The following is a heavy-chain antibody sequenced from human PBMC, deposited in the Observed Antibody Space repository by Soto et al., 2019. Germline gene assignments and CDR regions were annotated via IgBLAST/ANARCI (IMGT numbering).Heavy chain of an antibody. CDR3: ARGEAGLRGDYYYYYGMDV. V-gene: IGHV4-59*02. Sequence: SETLSLTCAFSGDSVTENYLTWIRQSPEKGLEWIGYMHYTGFSFSNPSLKSRVAMSVDKSKNEFTLQLTSVTAADTAVYYCARGEAGLRGDYYYYYGMDVWGQGTTVTVSS. CDR1: GDSVTENY. J-gene: IGHJ6*02. CDR2: MHYTGFS. D-gene: IGHD4-17*01.